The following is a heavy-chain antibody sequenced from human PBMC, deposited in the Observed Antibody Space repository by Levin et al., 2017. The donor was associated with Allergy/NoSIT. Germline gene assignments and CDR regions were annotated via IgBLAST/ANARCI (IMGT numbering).Heavy chain of an antibody. CDR1: GGSISSYY. Sequence: SETLSLTCTVSGGSISSYYWSWIRQPPGKGLEWIGYIYYSGSTNYNPSLKSRVTISVDTSKNQFSLKLSSVTAADTAVYYCARATSGWYTPIYFDYWGQGTLVTVSS. D-gene: IGHD6-19*01. J-gene: IGHJ4*02. V-gene: IGHV4-59*01. CDR3: ARATSGWYTPIYFDY. CDR2: IYYSGST.